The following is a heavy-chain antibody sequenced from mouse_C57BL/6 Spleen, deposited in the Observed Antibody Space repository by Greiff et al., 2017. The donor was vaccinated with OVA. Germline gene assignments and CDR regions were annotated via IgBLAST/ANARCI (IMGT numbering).Heavy chain of an antibody. Sequence: EVMLVESGGGLVKPGGSLKLSCAASGFTFSDYGMHWVRQAPEKGLEWVAYISSCSSTIYYADTVKGRFTFSSDNAKNTLFLQMTSLRAEDTAMYYCARIYGSTWFAYWGQGTLVTVSA. J-gene: IGHJ3*01. CDR3: ARIYGSTWFAY. D-gene: IGHD1-1*01. V-gene: IGHV5-17*01. CDR2: ISSCSSTI. CDR1: GFTFSDYG.